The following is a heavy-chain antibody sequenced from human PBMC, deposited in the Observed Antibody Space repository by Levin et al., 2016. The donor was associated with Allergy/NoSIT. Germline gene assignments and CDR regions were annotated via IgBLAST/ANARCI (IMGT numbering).Heavy chain of an antibody. J-gene: IGHJ4*02. V-gene: IGHV3-23*01. D-gene: IGHD3-22*01. Sequence: WIRQPPGKGLEWVSTITGSGGSTYYADSVRGRFTISRDNSKNTLYLHMNSLRAEETAVYYCARDFYDSSEEWGQGALVTVSS. CDR2: ITGSGGST. CDR3: ARDFYDSSEE.